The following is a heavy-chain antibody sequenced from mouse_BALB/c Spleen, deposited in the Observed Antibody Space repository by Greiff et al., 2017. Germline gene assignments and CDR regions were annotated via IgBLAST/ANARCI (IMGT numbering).Heavy chain of an antibody. CDR2: INSNGGST. CDR1: GFTFSTYG. J-gene: IGHJ2*01. Sequence: EVQGVESGGGLVQPGGSLKLSCAASGFTFSTYGMSWVRQTPDKRLELVATINSNGGSTYYPDSVKGRFTISRDNAKNTLYLQMSSLKSEDTAMYYCAREWEGYFDYWGQGTTLTVSS. V-gene: IGHV5-6-3*01. CDR3: AREWEGYFDY. D-gene: IGHD4-1*01.